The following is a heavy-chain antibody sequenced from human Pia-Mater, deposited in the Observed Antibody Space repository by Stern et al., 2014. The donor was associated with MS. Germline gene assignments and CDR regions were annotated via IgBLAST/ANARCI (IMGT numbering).Heavy chain of an antibody. CDR1: GGTFNVYA. V-gene: IGHV1-69*01. Sequence: VQLVQSGAEVKKPGSSAKVSCKASGGTFNVYAINWLRQAPGQGLEWTGGSVPIFGTANYAQKFQGRGTITADESTRTSSMQLSSLRYDDTAVYYCARDGRHTDNYGLDVWGQGTTVTVSS. CDR2: SVPIFGTA. J-gene: IGHJ6*02. D-gene: IGHD3-9*01. CDR3: ARDGRHTDNYGLDV.